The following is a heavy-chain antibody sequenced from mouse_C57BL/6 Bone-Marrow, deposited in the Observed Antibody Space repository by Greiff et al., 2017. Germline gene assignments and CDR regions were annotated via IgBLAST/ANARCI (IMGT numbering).Heavy chain of an antibody. CDR2: ISGGGGNS. V-gene: IGHV5-9*04. Sequence: VQLVASGGGLVKPGGSLQLSCAASGFTFSSYTMSWVRPTPEKRLEWVATISGGGGNSYYPDSVQGRFPISRDNAKNTLYLQMSSLRSEDTAVYDCARRGDYEWAWFAYWGQGTLVTVSA. CDR3: ARRGDYEWAWFAY. J-gene: IGHJ3*01. D-gene: IGHD2-4*01. CDR1: GFTFSSYT.